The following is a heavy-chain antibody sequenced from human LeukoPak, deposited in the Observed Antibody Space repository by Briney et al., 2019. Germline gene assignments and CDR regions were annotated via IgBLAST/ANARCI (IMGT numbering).Heavy chain of an antibody. Sequence: SVKVSCKASGGTFSSYAISWVRQAPGQGLDWMGMIIPVLGIANYAQKFQGRVTITADKSTSTAYMELSSLRSEDTAVYYCARDSSYDTLTGYYRYYFDCWGQGTLVTVSS. CDR3: ARDSSYDTLTGYYRYYFDC. D-gene: IGHD3-9*01. CDR2: IIPVLGIA. J-gene: IGHJ4*02. V-gene: IGHV1-69*04. CDR1: GGTFSSYA.